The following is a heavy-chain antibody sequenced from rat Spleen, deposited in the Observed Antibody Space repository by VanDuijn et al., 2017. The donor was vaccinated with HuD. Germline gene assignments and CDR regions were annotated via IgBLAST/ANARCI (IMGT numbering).Heavy chain of an antibody. CDR1: GFTFSDYG. J-gene: IGHJ3*01. V-gene: IGHV2S12*01. CDR2: VSSGGNT. D-gene: IGHD1-4*01. Sequence: VQLVESGGDLVQPGRSLKLSCAASGFTFSDYGMAWVRQAPTKGLEWIAAVSSGGNTYYYSTLKSRLRISRVTSKSQVFLKMNSLQTEDTAIYFCIRESLPGYNSHWFVYWGQGTLVTVSS. CDR3: IRESLPGYNSHWFVY.